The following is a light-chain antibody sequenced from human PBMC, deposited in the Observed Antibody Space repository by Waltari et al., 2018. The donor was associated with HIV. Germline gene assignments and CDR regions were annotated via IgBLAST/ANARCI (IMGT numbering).Light chain of an antibody. CDR1: SNDVGAYNF. J-gene: IGLJ2*01. V-gene: IGLV2-8*01. CDR3: SSFTGVNTDVI. CDR2: EVS. Sequence: QSALTQPPSASGSPGQSVTISCTGTSNDVGAYNFVSWYQHHPGKAPKLIIYEVSKRPSAVPDRFSASKSANTASLTVSGLQTEDEADYYCSSFTGVNTDVIFGGGTRLTVL.